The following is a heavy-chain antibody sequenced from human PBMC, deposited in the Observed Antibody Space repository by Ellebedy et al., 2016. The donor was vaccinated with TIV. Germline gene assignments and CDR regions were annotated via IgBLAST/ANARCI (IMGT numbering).Heavy chain of an antibody. V-gene: IGHV3-23*01. CDR2: ISCSGDST. CDR3: AKDRYCSGGICYWADY. CDR1: GFTFSSYV. D-gene: IGHD2-15*01. J-gene: IGHJ4*02. Sequence: GESLKISCADSGFTFSSYVMSWVRRAPGKGLEWVSTISCSGDSTHYADSVKGRFTISRDNSKNTLYLQMNSLRAEDTAVYYCAKDRYCSGGICYWADYWGQGTQVTVSS.